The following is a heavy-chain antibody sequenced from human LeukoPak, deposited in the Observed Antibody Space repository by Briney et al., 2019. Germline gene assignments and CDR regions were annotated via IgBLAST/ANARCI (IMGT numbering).Heavy chain of an antibody. CDR3: AKSGGYGLIDY. Sequence: PSETLSLTCTVSGGSISSSSYYWGWIRQPPGKGLEWIASIYSSGSTYYNASLQSRVTISIDTSKNQFSLRLNSVTAADTAMYFCAKSGGYGLIDYWGQGTRVIVSS. J-gene: IGHJ4*02. CDR2: IYSSGST. CDR1: GGSISSSSYY. V-gene: IGHV4-39*01. D-gene: IGHD1-26*01.